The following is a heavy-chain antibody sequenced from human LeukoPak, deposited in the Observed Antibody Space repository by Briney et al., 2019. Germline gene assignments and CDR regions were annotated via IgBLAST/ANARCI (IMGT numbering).Heavy chain of an antibody. CDR3: ARGGSGCFDY. CDR2: ISGSGGST. V-gene: IGHV3-23*01. D-gene: IGHD6-19*01. CDR1: GFTFSSYA. Sequence: PGGSLRLSCAASGFTFSSYAMSWVRQAPGKGLEWVSAISGSGGSTYYADSVKGRFTISRDNSKNMVYLQMNGLRTEDTAVYYCARGGSGCFDYWGQGSLVTVSS. J-gene: IGHJ4*02.